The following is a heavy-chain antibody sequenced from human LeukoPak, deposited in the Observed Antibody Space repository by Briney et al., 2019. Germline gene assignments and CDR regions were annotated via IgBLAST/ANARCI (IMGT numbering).Heavy chain of an antibody. CDR1: GFTFSSYW. CDR3: ARDYYDSSGAIDY. D-gene: IGHD3-22*01. J-gene: IGHJ4*02. Sequence: GGSLRLSCAASGFTFSSYWMHWVRQAPGKGLVWVSRINSDGSSTSYADSVKGRFTISRDNAKNALYLQMNSLRAEDTAVYYCARDYYDSSGAIDYWGQGTLVTVSS. V-gene: IGHV3-74*01. CDR2: INSDGSST.